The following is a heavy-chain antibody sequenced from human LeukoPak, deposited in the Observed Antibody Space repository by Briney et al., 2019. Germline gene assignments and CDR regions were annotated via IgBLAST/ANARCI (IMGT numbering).Heavy chain of an antibody. CDR3: ASLTYYYDSRGYQYNWFDP. Sequence: ASVKVSCKASGYTFTSYGISWVRQAPGQGLEWMGWISAYNGNTNYAQKLQGRVTMTTDTSTSTAYMELRSLRSDDTAVYYCASLTYYYDSRGYQYNWFDPWGQGTLVTVSS. CDR1: GYTFTSYG. D-gene: IGHD3-22*01. CDR2: ISAYNGNT. J-gene: IGHJ5*02. V-gene: IGHV1-18*01.